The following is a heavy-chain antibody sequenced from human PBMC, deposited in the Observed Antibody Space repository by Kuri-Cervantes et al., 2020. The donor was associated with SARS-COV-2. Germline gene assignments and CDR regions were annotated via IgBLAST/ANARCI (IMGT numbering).Heavy chain of an antibody. J-gene: IGHJ6*03. Sequence: GGSLRLSCAASGFTFSSYWMSWVRQAPGKGLEWVSVIYSGGSTYYADSVKGRFTISRDNSKNTLYLQMNSLGAEDTAVYYCARGHVATYYYYYMDVWGKGTTVTVSS. CDR3: ARGHVATYYYYYMDV. V-gene: IGHV3-66*02. D-gene: IGHD3-16*01. CDR2: IYSGGST. CDR1: GFTFSSYW.